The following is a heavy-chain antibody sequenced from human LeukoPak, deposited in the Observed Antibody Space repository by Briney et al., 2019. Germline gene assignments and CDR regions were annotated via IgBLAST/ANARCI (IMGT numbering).Heavy chain of an antibody. CDR3: AREVWFGESRYYYGMDV. Sequence: ASVKVSCKASGYTFTSYAMHWVRQAPGQRLEWMGWINAGNGNTKYSQKFQGRVTITRDTSASTAYMELSSLRSEDTAVYYCAREVWFGESRYYYGMDVWGQGTTVTVSS. J-gene: IGHJ6*02. CDR1: GYTFTSYA. D-gene: IGHD3-10*01. V-gene: IGHV1-3*01. CDR2: INAGNGNT.